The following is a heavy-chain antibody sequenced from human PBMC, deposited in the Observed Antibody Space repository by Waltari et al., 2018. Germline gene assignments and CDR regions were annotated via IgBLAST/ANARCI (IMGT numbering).Heavy chain of an antibody. CDR1: GGTFSSYS. Sequence: QVQLVQSGAEVKKPGSSVKVPCKASGGTFSSYSIRWVRQAPGQGLEWMGRIIPILGIANYAQKFQGRVTITADKSTSTAYMELSSLRSEDTAVYYCARGYGKAAFDIWGQGTMVTVSS. D-gene: IGHD1-1*01. V-gene: IGHV1-69*04. CDR3: ARGYGKAAFDI. J-gene: IGHJ3*02. CDR2: IIPILGIA.